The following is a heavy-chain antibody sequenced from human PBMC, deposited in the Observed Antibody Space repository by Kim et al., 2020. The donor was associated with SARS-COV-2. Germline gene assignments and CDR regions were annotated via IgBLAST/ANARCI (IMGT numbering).Heavy chain of an antibody. CDR1: GFTFSSYA. D-gene: IGHD4-17*01. CDR2: ISGSGGST. V-gene: IGHV3-23*01. Sequence: GGSLRLSCAASGFTFSSYAMSWVRQAPGKGLEWVSAISGSGGSTYYADSVKGRFTISRDNSKNTLYLQMNSLRAEDTAVYYCAKDLGFRDDYGDYGGPYNWFDPWGQGTLVTVSS. J-gene: IGHJ5*02. CDR3: AKDLGFRDDYGDYGGPYNWFDP.